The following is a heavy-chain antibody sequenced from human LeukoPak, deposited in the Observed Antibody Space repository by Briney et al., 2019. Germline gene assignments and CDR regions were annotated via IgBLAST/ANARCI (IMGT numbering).Heavy chain of an antibody. Sequence: ASVKVSCKASGYTFTSYDINWVRQATGQGLEWMGWMNPNSGNTGYAQKFQGRVTITRNTSLSTAYMELSSLRSEDTAVYYCARMYHYDSSGRNWFDPWGQGTLVTVSS. CDR2: MNPNSGNT. CDR1: GYTFTSYD. CDR3: ARMYHYDSSGRNWFDP. D-gene: IGHD3-22*01. J-gene: IGHJ5*02. V-gene: IGHV1-8*03.